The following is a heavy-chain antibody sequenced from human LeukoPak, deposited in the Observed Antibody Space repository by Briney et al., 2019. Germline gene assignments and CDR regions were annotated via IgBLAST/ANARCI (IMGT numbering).Heavy chain of an antibody. Sequence: GGSLRLSCASSGFTLSSYEMNWVRQAPGEGLEWVSYISSSGSTTYYADSVKGRFTISRDNAKNSLYLQLNSLRAEDTAVYYCARVGGYSGYAPGYFDYWGQGTLVTVSS. D-gene: IGHD5-12*01. CDR2: ISSSGSTT. CDR1: GFTLSSYE. V-gene: IGHV3-48*03. J-gene: IGHJ4*02. CDR3: ARVGGYSGYAPGYFDY.